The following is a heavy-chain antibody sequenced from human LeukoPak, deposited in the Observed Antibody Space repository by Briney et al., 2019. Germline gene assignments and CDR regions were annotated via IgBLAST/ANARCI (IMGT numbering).Heavy chain of an antibody. CDR2: ISSSGSTI. J-gene: IGHJ6*04. CDR3: AREFGELRSYGMDV. CDR1: GFTFSSYE. V-gene: IGHV3-48*03. Sequence: GGSLRLSCAASGFTFSSYEMNWVRQAPGKGLEGVSYISSSGSTIYYAASVKGRFTISRDNAKNSLYPQMNSLRAEDTAVYYCAREFGELRSYGMDVWGKGTTVTVSS. D-gene: IGHD3-10*01.